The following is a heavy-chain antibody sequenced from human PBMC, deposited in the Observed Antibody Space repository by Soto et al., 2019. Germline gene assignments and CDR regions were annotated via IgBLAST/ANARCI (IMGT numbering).Heavy chain of an antibody. CDR2: INQDGSEI. Sequence: GRLIPPCSASGSTFSNYWMSWVRQAPGKGLEWVANINQDGSEIYYVDSVKGRFTISRDNAKNSLSLQMNSLRAEDTAVYFCARDFHYFDTSGYYFFDQWGQGTLVTVYS. CDR3: ARDFHYFDTSGYYFFDQ. V-gene: IGHV3-7*03. CDR1: GSTFSNYW. D-gene: IGHD3-22*01. J-gene: IGHJ4*02.